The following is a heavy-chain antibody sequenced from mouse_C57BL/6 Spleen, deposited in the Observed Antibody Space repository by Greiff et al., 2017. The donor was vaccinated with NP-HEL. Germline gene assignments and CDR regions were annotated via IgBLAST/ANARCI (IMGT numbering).Heavy chain of an antibody. CDR2: IDPSDSYT. CDR1: GYTFTSYW. V-gene: IGHV1-69*01. Sequence: QVQLQQPGAELVMPGASVKLSCKASGYTFTSYWMHWVKQRPGQGLEWIGEIDPSDSYTNYNQKFKGKSTLTVDKSSSTAYMQLSSLPSEASAVYDCAIGVTTVAMHFDVWGTGTTVTVSS. CDR3: AIGVTTVAMHFDV. D-gene: IGHD1-1*01. J-gene: IGHJ1*03.